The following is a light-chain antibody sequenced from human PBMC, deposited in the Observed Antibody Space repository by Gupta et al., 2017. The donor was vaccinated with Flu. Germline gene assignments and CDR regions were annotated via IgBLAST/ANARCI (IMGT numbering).Light chain of an antibody. J-gene: IGLJ3*02. V-gene: IGLV2-14*01. Sequence: TISSGGTSGVVGCYKCVCYYQQHPNEAHRLMVYEVGKRPAGFTRRLSGSKSNNASSLTISGLAEEDEDDYYSCSNTSTTKGVFGGGTKLTVL. CDR2: EVG. CDR3: CSNTSTTKGV. CDR1: SGVVGCYKC.